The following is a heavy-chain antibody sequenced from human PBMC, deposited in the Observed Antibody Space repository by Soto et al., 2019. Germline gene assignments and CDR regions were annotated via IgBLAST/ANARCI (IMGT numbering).Heavy chain of an antibody. CDR1: GFTFSSYS. V-gene: IGHV3-30-3*01. CDR3: ASLPFYYDSRGYPFYYGMNV. J-gene: IGHJ6*02. Sequence: GGSLRLSCAASGFTFSSYSMHWVRQTPGKGLEWVADISYDGGDKYYADSVKGRFTVSRDNSKNTLYLQMNSLRAEDTAVYYCASLPFYYDSRGYPFYYGMNVWGQGTTVTVSS. CDR2: ISYDGGDK. D-gene: IGHD3-22*01.